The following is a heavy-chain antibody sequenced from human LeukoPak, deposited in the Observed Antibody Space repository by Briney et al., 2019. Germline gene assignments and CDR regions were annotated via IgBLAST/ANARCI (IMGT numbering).Heavy chain of an antibody. Sequence: GGSLRLSCAASGVTFSSYGMHWVRQAPGKGLEWVAVISYDGSNKYYADSVKGRFTISRDNSKNTLYLQMNSLRAEDTAVYYCAESWSAIAAAGIGWFDPWGQGTLVTASS. D-gene: IGHD6-13*01. CDR2: ISYDGSNK. V-gene: IGHV3-30*18. CDR1: GVTFSSYG. CDR3: AESWSAIAAAGIGWFDP. J-gene: IGHJ5*02.